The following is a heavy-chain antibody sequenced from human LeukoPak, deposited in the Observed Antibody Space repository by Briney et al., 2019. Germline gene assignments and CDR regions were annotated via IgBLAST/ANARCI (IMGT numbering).Heavy chain of an antibody. CDR1: GGSISSYY. V-gene: IGHV4-59*01. J-gene: IGHJ4*02. CDR2: IYYSGST. D-gene: IGHD7-27*01. Sequence: PETLSLTCTVSGGSISSYYWSWIRQPPGKGLEWIGYIYYSGSTNYNPSLKSRVTISVDTSKNQFSLKLSSVTAADTAVYYCARDNELGIFDYWGQGTLVTVSS. CDR3: ARDNELGIFDY.